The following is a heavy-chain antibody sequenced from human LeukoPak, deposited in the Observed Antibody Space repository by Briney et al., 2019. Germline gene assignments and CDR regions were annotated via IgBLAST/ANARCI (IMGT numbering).Heavy chain of an antibody. V-gene: IGHV3-7*01. J-gene: IGHJ3*02. CDR3: ARNPGWGALDI. D-gene: IGHD3-10*01. CDR2: IKEDGSAK. Sequence: GGSLRLSCAASGFTFSSHWMSWVRQAPGKGLEGVAIIKEDGSAKYYVDSVKGRFTISRDNAKNSLSLQMNSLRAEDTAVYYCARNPGWGALDIWGQGTMVTVSS. CDR1: GFTFSSHW.